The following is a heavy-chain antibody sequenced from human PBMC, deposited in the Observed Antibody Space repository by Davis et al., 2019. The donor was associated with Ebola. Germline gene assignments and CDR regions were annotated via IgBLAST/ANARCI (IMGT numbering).Heavy chain of an antibody. V-gene: IGHV1-69*05. Sequence: SVKVSCKTSGYTFTNYFLHWVRQAPGQGLEWMGGIIPIFGTANYAQKFQDRVTLTTDTSASTAYMELKSLRFDDTAVYYCARFGGQWLVRGTYYYYGMDVWGQGTTVAVSS. D-gene: IGHD6-19*01. J-gene: IGHJ6*02. CDR1: GYTFTNYF. CDR2: IIPIFGTA. CDR3: ARFGGQWLVRGTYYYYGMDV.